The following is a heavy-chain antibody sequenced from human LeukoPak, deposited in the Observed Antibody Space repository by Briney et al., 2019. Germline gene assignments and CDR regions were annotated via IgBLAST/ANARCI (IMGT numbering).Heavy chain of an antibody. J-gene: IGHJ2*01. CDR3: ARCGRSDWYFDL. V-gene: IGHV3-7*04. CDR2: IKQDGYEK. CDR1: GFTFSNYW. Sequence: PGGSLRLSCVVSGFTFSNYWMSWVRQAPGKGLEWVANIKQDGYEKYYVDSVRGRFTISRDNAKNSLFLQMNILRAEDTAVYYCARCGRSDWYFDLWGRGTLVTVSS. D-gene: IGHD1-26*01.